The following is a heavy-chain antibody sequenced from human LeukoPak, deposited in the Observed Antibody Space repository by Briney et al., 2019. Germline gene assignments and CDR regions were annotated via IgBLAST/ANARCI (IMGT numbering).Heavy chain of an antibody. CDR1: GGSISSGEFY. V-gene: IGHV4-30-4*01. D-gene: IGHD1-26*01. Sequence: PSETLSLTCTVSGGSISSGEFYWSWIRQPPGKGLEWIGYIYYGGSTYYSPSLKSRVAISVDTSKNQFSLKLSSVTAADTAIYYCARGRGWSTGCWFDPWGQGTLVTVSS. CDR2: IYYGGST. J-gene: IGHJ5*02. CDR3: ARGRGWSTGCWFDP.